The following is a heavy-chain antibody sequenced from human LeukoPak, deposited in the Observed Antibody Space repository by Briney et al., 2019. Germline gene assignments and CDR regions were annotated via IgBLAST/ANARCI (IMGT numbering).Heavy chain of an antibody. CDR2: ISYDGSNK. CDR3: AKDRGRYFDY. D-gene: IGHD1-14*01. V-gene: IGHV3-30*18. J-gene: IGHJ4*02. Sequence: GGSLRLSCAASGXTFSSYGMHWVRQAPGKGLEWVAVISYDGSNKYYADSVKGRFTISRDNSKNTLYLQMNSLRAEDTAVYYCAKDRGRYFDYWGQGTLVTVSS. CDR1: GXTFSSYG.